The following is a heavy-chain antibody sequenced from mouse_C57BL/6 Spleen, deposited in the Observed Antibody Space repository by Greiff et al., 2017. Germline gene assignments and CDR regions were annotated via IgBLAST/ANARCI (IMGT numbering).Heavy chain of an antibody. D-gene: IGHD4-1*01. CDR2: IWSGGST. Sequence: QVQLQQSGPGLVQPSQSLSITGTVSGFSLTSYGVHWVRQSPGKGLEWLGVIWSGGSTDYNAAFISRLSISKDNSKSQVFFKMNSLQADDTAIYYCARNWRIPDWDDAMDYWGQGTSVTVSS. CDR1: GFSLTSYG. CDR3: ARNWRIPDWDDAMDY. V-gene: IGHV2-2*01. J-gene: IGHJ4*01.